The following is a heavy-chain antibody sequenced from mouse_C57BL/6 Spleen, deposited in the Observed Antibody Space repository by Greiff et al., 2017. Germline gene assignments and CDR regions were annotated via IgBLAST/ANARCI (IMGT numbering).Heavy chain of an antibody. CDR1: GYTFTSYW. J-gene: IGHJ1*03. CDR3: ARWAYYGSSYGYFDV. D-gene: IGHD1-1*01. CDR2: IDPSDSYT. V-gene: IGHV1-59*01. Sequence: QVQLQQPGAELVRPGTSVKLSCKASGYTFTSYWMHWVKQRPGQGLEWIGVIDPSDSYTNYHQKFKGKATLTVDTSSSTAYMQLSSLTSEDSAVYYCARWAYYGSSYGYFDVWGTGTTVTVSS.